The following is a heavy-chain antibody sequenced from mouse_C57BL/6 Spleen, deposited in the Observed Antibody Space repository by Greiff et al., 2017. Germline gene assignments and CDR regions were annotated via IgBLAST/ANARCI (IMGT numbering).Heavy chain of an antibody. CDR2: FYPGSGSL. J-gene: IGHJ3*01. D-gene: IGHD1-2*01. V-gene: IGHV1-62-2*01. Sequence: QLQLKESGAELVKPGASVKLSCKASGYTFTEYTIHRVKQRSGQGLEWFGWFYPGSGSLKYNEKFKDKATLTAVKSSITVYMELSRLTSEYSAFYFCARDVYGQAWFAYWGQGTLVTVSA. CDR3: ARDVYGQAWFAY. CDR1: GYTFTEYT.